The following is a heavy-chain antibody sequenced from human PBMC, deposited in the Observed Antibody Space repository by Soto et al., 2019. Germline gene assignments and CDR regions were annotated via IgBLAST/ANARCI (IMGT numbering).Heavy chain of an antibody. J-gene: IGHJ4*02. Sequence: QITLKESGPTLVKPTQTLTLTCSFSGFSLSTTGVGVGWIRQSPGKALEWLAIIYWDNDKRYSPSLKSRVTITKDASKNQVVLTVTNMVPVDTGTYYCPRSLWFGEPHWGQGALVTVSS. V-gene: IGHV2-5*02. CDR2: IYWDNDK. CDR3: PRSLWFGEPH. D-gene: IGHD3-10*01. CDR1: GFSLSTTGVG.